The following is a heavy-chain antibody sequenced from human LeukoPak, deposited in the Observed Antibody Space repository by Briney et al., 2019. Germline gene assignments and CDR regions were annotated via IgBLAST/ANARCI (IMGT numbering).Heavy chain of an antibody. J-gene: IGHJ5*02. Sequence: TSETLSLTCTVSGGSISSYYWSWIRQPPGKGLEWIGYIYSTGGTSGSTNYNPSLKRRVTISVDTSKNQFSLKLSSVTAADTAVYYCARVGYYDILSWENNWFDPWGQGTLVTVSS. D-gene: IGHD3-22*01. CDR3: ARVGYYDILSWENNWFDP. V-gene: IGHV4-59*01. CDR1: GGSISSYY. CDR2: IYSTGGTSGST.